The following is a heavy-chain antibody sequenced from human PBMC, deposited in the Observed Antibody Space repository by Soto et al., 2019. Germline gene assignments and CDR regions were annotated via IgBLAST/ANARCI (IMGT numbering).Heavy chain of an antibody. V-gene: IGHV3-23*01. J-gene: IGHJ5*02. CDR3: ARWNGDGAS. D-gene: IGHD1-1*01. CDR1: GVSISGYG. Sequence: GLFLRLECGAGGVSISGYGVTRVRQAPGKGLEWVSGFSGSSGNTYYADSVKGRFTISRDNSKNTVYLQMNSLRAEDTAVYYCARWNGDGASWGQGTLVTVSS. CDR2: FSGSSGNT.